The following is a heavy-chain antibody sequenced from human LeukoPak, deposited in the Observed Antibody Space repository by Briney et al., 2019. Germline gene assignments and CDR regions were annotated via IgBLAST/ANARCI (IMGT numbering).Heavy chain of an antibody. Sequence: GGSLRLSCVASGITLSNYGMSWVRQAPGKELEWVAGISGSGGSTNYADSVKGRFTISRDNPKNTLYMQMNSLRAEDTAVYFCAKRGVVIRVILVGFHKEAYYFDSWGQGALVTVSS. CDR1: GITLSNYG. CDR3: AKRGVVIRVILVGFHKEAYYFDS. CDR2: ISGSGGST. J-gene: IGHJ4*02. D-gene: IGHD3-22*01. V-gene: IGHV3-23*01.